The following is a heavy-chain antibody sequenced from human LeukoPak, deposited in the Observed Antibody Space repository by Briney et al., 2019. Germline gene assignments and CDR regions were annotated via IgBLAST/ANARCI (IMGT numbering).Heavy chain of an antibody. CDR3: AREASPYDYVWGSYRPHLTNWFDP. CDR2: INPNSGGT. Sequence: ASVKVSCKASGYTFTGYYMHWVRQAPGQGLEWMGWINPNSGGTNYAQKFQGWVTMTRDTSISTAYMELSRLRSDDTAVYYCAREASPYDYVWGSYRPHLTNWFDPWGQGTLVTVSS. D-gene: IGHD3-16*02. CDR1: GYTFTGYY. J-gene: IGHJ5*02. V-gene: IGHV1-2*04.